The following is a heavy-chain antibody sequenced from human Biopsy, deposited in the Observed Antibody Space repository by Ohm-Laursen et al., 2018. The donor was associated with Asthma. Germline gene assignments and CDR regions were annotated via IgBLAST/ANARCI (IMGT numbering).Heavy chain of an antibody. Sequence: SLRLSCTASGFVFSQRGMHWVRQGPGKGLEWVALVSSDGHNKYYEDSVKGRFTISRDNSRKRLYLQINRLTVEDSAVYFCARQSGQDYGDSSGFDIWGQGTKVAVSS. V-gene: IGHV3-30*03. CDR1: GFVFSQRG. CDR3: ARQSGQDYGDSSGFDI. J-gene: IGHJ3*02. D-gene: IGHD3-22*01. CDR2: VSSDGHNK.